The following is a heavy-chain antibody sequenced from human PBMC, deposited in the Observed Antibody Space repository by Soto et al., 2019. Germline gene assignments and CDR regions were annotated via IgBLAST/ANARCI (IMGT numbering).Heavy chain of an antibody. Sequence: PSETLSLTCSVSGYLISSGYYWSWIRQPPGKRLEWIGYVYYSGTTNHNPSLKSRVTISVDLSKNQFSLRLSSVTTADTALYYCARTTAVPNTLRSRYFFDYWGQGTLVTVSS. D-gene: IGHD4-17*01. CDR3: ARTTAVPNTLRSRYFFDY. V-gene: IGHV4-61*08. CDR1: GYLISSGYY. CDR2: VYYSGTT. J-gene: IGHJ4*02.